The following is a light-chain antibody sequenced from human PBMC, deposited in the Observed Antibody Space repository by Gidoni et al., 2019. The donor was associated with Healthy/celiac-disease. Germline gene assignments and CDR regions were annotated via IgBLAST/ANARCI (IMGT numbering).Light chain of an antibody. V-gene: IGKV1-39*01. Sequence: EIQMTQSPSSLSASVGDRVTITCRASQSISSYLNWYQQKPGKAPKLLIYAASSLQSGVPSRFSGSGSGTDFPLTISSLQPEDFATYSCQQSYSTPQTFGQGTKVEIK. CDR1: QSISSY. CDR2: AAS. CDR3: QQSYSTPQT. J-gene: IGKJ1*01.